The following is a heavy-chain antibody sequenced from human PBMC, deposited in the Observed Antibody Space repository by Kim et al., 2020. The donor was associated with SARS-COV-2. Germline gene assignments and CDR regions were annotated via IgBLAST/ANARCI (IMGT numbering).Heavy chain of an antibody. D-gene: IGHD6-25*01. Sequence: SETLSLTCAVYGGSFSGYYWSWIRQPPGKGLEWIGEIHHLGSTNYHPSVKSRVTISVDTSKNQFSLKLSSVTAADTAVYYCARGPSPAVPYWDYWGQGTLVTVSS. V-gene: IGHV4-34*01. CDR3: ARGPSPAVPYWDY. CDR1: GGSFSGYY. CDR2: IHHLGST. J-gene: IGHJ4*02.